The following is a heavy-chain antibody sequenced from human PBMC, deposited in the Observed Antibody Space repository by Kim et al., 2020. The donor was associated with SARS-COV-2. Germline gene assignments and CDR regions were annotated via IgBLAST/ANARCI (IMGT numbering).Heavy chain of an antibody. V-gene: IGHV4-59*01. D-gene: IGHD6-19*01. CDR2: IYYGGST. Sequence: SETLSLTCTVSGGSISSYYWSWIRQPPGKGLEWVGYIYYGGSTNYNPSSKSRVTIRVDTSKNQISLKLSSVTAADTAVYYYAEVWEGYSSGWYEDYWGQGTLVAVAS. CDR3: AEVWEGYSSGWYEDY. J-gene: IGHJ4*02. CDR1: GGSISSYY.